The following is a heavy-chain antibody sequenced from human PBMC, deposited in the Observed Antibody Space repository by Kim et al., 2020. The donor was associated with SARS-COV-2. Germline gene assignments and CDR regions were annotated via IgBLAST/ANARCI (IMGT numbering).Heavy chain of an antibody. J-gene: IGHJ4*02. CDR2: GT. Sequence: GTNYAQKFQGRVTMTRDTSISTAYMELSRLRSDDTAVYYCARDLRGGADYWGQGTLVTVSS. CDR3: ARDLRGGADY. D-gene: IGHD3-10*01. V-gene: IGHV1-2*02.